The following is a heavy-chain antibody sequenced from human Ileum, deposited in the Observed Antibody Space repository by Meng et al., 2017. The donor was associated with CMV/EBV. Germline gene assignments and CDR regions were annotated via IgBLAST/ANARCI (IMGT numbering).Heavy chain of an antibody. CDR3: AREKIERPGTLSSNGMDV. J-gene: IGHJ6*02. CDR1: GYTFTAYY. CDR2: INPNSGGT. D-gene: IGHD6-13*01. V-gene: IGHV1-2*02. Sequence: KGSCKASGYTFTAYYIHWVRQAPGQGLEWMGWINPNSGGTNYAQKFQGRVTMTRDTSITTAYMELSRLRSDDTAVYYCAREKIERPGTLSSNGMDVWGQGTTVTVSS.